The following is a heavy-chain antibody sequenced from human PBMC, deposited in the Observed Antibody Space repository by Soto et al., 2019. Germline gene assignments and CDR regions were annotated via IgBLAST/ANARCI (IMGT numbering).Heavy chain of an antibody. CDR2: IYYSGST. J-gene: IGHJ5*02. V-gene: IGHV4-59*01. D-gene: IGHD3-10*02. Sequence: SENLSLTCTVYGGSISNYYWSWIRQPPGKGLEWIGYIYYSGSTNYNPSLQSRVTISVDTSKNQFSLKLSSVTAADTAVYYCSRSLFGRGNWFDLWAQGTLVTVSS. CDR3: SRSLFGRGNWFDL. CDR1: GGSISNYY.